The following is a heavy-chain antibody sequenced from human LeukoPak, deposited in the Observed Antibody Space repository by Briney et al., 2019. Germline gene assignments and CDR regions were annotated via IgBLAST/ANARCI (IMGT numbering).Heavy chain of an antibody. J-gene: IGHJ4*02. V-gene: IGHV3-23*01. CDR3: ARVSSGWYVPDY. CDR2: ISGSGGST. Sequence: GGSLRLSCAASGFTFSSYAVSWVRQAPGKGLEWVSAISGSGGSTYYADSVKGRFTISRDNSKNTLYLQMNSLRAEDTAVYYCARVSSGWYVPDYWGQGTLVTVSS. D-gene: IGHD6-19*01. CDR1: GFTFSSYA.